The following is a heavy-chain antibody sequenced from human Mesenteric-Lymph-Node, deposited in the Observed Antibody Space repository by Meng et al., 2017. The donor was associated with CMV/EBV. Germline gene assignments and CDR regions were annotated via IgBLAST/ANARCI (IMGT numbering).Heavy chain of an antibody. J-gene: IGHJ4*02. CDR2: ISGSGGFT. D-gene: IGHD4-11*01. Sequence: SGFTFSKYAMNWVRQAPGKGLEWVSAISGSGGFTYYEDSVKGRFTISRDNSQNTLFLQMNSLRAEDTALYYCAKRRWDTVTTFLDYWGQGTLVTVSS. CDR1: GFTFSKYA. V-gene: IGHV3-23*01. CDR3: AKRRWDTVTTFLDY.